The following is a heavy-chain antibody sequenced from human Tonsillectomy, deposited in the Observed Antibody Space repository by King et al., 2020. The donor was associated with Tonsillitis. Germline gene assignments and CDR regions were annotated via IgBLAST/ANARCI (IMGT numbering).Heavy chain of an antibody. CDR3: AREGGYCSGTSCYTDDWYFDL. Sequence: EQLVQSGAEVKKPGASVKVSCKASGYTFTSFGITWVRQAPGQGLDWMGWISVYNGNTNYAQKFQGRVTMTTDTSTSTAYMELRSLRSDDTAVYYCAREGGYCSGTSCYTDDWYFDLWGRGTLVTVSS. D-gene: IGHD2-2*02. V-gene: IGHV1-18*01. CDR2: ISVYNGNT. CDR1: GYTFTSFG. J-gene: IGHJ2*01.